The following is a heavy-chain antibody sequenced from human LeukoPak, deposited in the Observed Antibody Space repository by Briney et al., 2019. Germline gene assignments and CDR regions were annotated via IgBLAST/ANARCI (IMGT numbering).Heavy chain of an antibody. CDR1: GGSFSGYY. J-gene: IGHJ4*02. V-gene: IGHV4-34*01. CDR3: ARGPTTVTRAFDY. D-gene: IGHD4-17*01. CDR2: INHSGST. Sequence: SETLSLTCAVYGGSFSGYYWSWIRQPPGKGLEWIGEINHSGSTNYNPSLKSRVTISVDTSKNQFSLKLSSVTAADTAVYYCARGPTTVTRAFDYWGQGTLVTVSS.